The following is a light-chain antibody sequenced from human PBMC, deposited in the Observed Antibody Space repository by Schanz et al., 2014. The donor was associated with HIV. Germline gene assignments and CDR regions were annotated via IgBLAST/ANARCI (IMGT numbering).Light chain of an antibody. CDR1: SSNVGSNT. CDR3: AAWDDSLNGRI. V-gene: IGLV1-44*01. J-gene: IGLJ2*01. CDR2: DNT. Sequence: QSVLTQPPSASGTPGQRVTISCSGSSSNVGSNTVNWYQQLPGTAPKLLIFDNTNRPSGVPARFSGSKSGSSASLAISGLQSEDEADYYCAAWDDSLNGRIFGGGTKLTVL.